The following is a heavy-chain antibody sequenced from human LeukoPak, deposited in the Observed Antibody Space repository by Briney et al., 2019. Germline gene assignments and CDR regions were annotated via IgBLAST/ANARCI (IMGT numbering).Heavy chain of an antibody. CDR1: GFTFNSYS. D-gene: IGHD3-22*01. J-gene: IGHJ5*02. CDR2: ISGSSSYI. CDR3: ARDVYYYDSSGFDP. V-gene: IGHV3-21*01. Sequence: PGGSLRLSCAASGFTFNSYSMYWVRQAPGKGLEWVSSISGSSSYIYYADSVKGRFTISRDNAKNSLYLQMNSLRAEDTAVYYCARDVYYYDSSGFDPWGQGTLVTVSS.